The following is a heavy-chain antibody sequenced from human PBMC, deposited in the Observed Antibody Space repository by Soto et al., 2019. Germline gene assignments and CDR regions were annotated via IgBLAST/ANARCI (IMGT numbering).Heavy chain of an antibody. Sequence: EVQLLESGGGLVQPGGSLRLSCAASGFTFSSYAMSWVRQAPGKGLEWVSAISGSGGSTYYADSVKGRFTISRDNSKNMLYLQMNSLRAEDTAVYYCAKDKGYFDWLRDYWGQGTLVTVSS. CDR3: AKDKGYFDWLRDY. J-gene: IGHJ4*02. V-gene: IGHV3-23*01. D-gene: IGHD3-9*01. CDR1: GFTFSSYA. CDR2: ISGSGGST.